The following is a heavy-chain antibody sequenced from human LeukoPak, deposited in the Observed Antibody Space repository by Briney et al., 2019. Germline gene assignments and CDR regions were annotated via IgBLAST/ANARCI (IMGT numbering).Heavy chain of an antibody. J-gene: IGHJ4*02. CDR2: ISSNGGST. Sequence: PGGSLRLSCAASGFTFSYYAMSWVRQAPGKGLEWVSAISSNGGSTYFADSVKGRFSIPRDNSKSTLYLQMNSLRAEDTAVYYCAKTNNGWYYFDYWGQGTLVTVPS. D-gene: IGHD6-19*01. CDR1: GFTFSYYA. V-gene: IGHV3-23*01. CDR3: AKTNNGWYYFDY.